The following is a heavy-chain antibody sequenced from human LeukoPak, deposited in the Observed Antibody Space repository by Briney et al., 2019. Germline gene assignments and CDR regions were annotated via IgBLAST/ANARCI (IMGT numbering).Heavy chain of an antibody. Sequence: ASVKVSCKASGYTFSSYDINWVRQAPGQGLEWMGWMNPNSGNTGSAQKFQGRVTITADESTSTAYMELSSLRSEDTAVYYCARECSSTSCFDYWGQGTLVTVSS. CDR3: ARECSSTSCFDY. V-gene: IGHV1-8*01. D-gene: IGHD2-2*01. CDR1: GYTFSSYD. CDR2: MNPNSGNT. J-gene: IGHJ4*02.